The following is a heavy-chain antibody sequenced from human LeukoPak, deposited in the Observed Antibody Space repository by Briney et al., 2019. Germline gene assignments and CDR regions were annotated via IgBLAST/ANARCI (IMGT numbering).Heavy chain of an antibody. J-gene: IGHJ3*02. CDR3: ARGPDIVVVPPQAGYGDYQPEGAFDI. CDR1: GFTFSSYW. V-gene: IGHV3-74*01. Sequence: PGGSLRLSCAASGFTFSSYWMHWVRQAPGKGLVWVSRINSDGSSTSYADSVKGRFTISRDNAKNTLYLQMNSLRAEDTAVYYCARGPDIVVVPPQAGYGDYQPEGAFDIWGQGTMVTVSS. CDR2: INSDGSST. D-gene: IGHD2-2*01.